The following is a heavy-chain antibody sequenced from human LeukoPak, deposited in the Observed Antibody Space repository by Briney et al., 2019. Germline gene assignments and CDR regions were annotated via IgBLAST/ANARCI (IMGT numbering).Heavy chain of an antibody. J-gene: IGHJ6*03. V-gene: IGHV4-4*07. D-gene: IGHD5-12*01. Sequence: PSETLSLTCSVSGGSMNTYYWSWIRQPAGAGLEWIGRIYSSGGTYYNPSLKSRVTVSIDTSRNQFSLNLSSVTAADTAVYYCARGGADAYDVYYRDVWGTGTTVTVSS. CDR2: IYSSGGT. CDR3: ARGGADAYDVYYRDV. CDR1: GGSMNTYY.